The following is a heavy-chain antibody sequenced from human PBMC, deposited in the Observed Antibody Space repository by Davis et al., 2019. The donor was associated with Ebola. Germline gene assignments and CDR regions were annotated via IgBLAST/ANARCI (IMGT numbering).Heavy chain of an antibody. CDR2: IYYSGST. J-gene: IGHJ4*02. V-gene: IGHV4-59*08. CDR3: ARLGGTYYFDY. Sequence: PSETLSLTCTVSGGSISSYSWSWIRQPPGKGLEWIGYIYYSGSTNYNPSLKSRVTISVDTSKNQFSLKLSSVTAADTAVYYCARLGGTYYFDYWGQGTLVTVSS. CDR1: GGSISSYS. D-gene: IGHD1-1*01.